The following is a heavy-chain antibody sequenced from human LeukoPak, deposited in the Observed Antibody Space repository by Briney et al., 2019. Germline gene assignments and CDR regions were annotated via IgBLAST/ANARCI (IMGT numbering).Heavy chain of an antibody. CDR3: AREYYDILTGDHDAFDI. CDR1: GFTFSSYS. V-gene: IGHV3-21*04. Sequence: PGGSLRLSCAASGFTFSSYSMNWVRQAPGKGLEWVSSISSSSSYIYYADSVKGRFTISRDNAKNSLYLQMNSLRAEDTAVYYCAREYYDILTGDHDAFDIWGQGTMVTVSS. J-gene: IGHJ3*02. D-gene: IGHD3-9*01. CDR2: ISSSSSYI.